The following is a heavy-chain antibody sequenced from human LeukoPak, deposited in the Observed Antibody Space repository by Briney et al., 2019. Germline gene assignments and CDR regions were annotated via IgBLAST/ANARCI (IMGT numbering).Heavy chain of an antibody. CDR2: ISAYNGNT. Sequence: ASVKVSCKASGYTFTCYGINWVRQAPGQGLEWMGWISAYNGNTNYAQKLQGRVTMTTDTSPSTDYMELRSLRSDDTAVYYCARDSTSDRGQWVVYYGMDVWGQGTTVTVSS. CDR3: ARDSTSDRGQWVVYYGMDV. V-gene: IGHV1-18*01. J-gene: IGHJ6*02. CDR1: GYTFTCYG. D-gene: IGHD6-19*01.